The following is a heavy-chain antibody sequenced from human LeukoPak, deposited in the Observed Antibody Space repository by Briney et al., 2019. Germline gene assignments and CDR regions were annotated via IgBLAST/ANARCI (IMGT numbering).Heavy chain of an antibody. CDR1: GFTFSSYW. CDR2: IKQDGSEK. CDR3: ARDRYCGGDCSFDY. D-gene: IGHD2-21*02. V-gene: IGHV3-7*01. J-gene: IGHJ4*02. Sequence: GGSLRLSCAASGFTFSSYWMSWVRQAPGKGLEWVANIKQDGSEKYYVDSVKGRFTISRDNAKNSLYLQMNSLRAEDTAVYYCARDRYCGGDCSFDYWGQGTLVTVSS.